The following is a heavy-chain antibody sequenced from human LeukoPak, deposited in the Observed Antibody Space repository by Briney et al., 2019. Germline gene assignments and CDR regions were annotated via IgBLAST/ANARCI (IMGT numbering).Heavy chain of an antibody. CDR3: AASGLWDYYYGMDV. CDR2: ISSSSSYI. J-gene: IGHJ6*02. CDR1: GFTFSSYS. Sequence: GGSLRLSCAASGFTFSSYSMNWVRQAPGKGLEWVSSISSSSSYIYYADSVKGRFTISRDNAKNSLYLQMNSLRAEDTAVYYCAASGLWDYYYGMDVWGQGTTVTVSS. V-gene: IGHV3-21*01. D-gene: IGHD3-16*01.